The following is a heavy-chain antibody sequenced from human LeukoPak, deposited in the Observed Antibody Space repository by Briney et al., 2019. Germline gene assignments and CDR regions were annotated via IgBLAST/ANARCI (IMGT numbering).Heavy chain of an antibody. Sequence: GGSLRLSCAASGFTFSSYSMNWVRQAPGKGLEWVSSISSSSSYIYYADSVKGRFTISRDNAKNSLYLQMNSLRAEDTAVYYCARGPGIAAAGTGYYYGMDVWGQGTTVTVS. J-gene: IGHJ6*02. V-gene: IGHV3-21*01. CDR2: ISSSSSYI. CDR1: GFTFSSYS. D-gene: IGHD6-13*01. CDR3: ARGPGIAAAGTGYYYGMDV.